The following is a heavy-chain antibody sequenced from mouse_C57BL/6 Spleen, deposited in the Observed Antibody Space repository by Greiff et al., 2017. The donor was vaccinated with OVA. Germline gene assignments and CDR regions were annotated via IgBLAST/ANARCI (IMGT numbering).Heavy chain of an antibody. D-gene: IGHD2-4*01. J-gene: IGHJ3*01. CDR1: GYTFTDYY. Sequence: EVQLQQSGPELVKPGASVKISCKASGYTFTDYYMNWVKQSHGKSLEWIGDINPNNGGTSYNQKFKGKATLTVDKSSSTAYMELRSLTSEDSAVYYCARPYYDYDGGFGYWGQGTLVTVSA. CDR3: ARPYYDYDGGFGY. V-gene: IGHV1-26*01. CDR2: INPNNGGT.